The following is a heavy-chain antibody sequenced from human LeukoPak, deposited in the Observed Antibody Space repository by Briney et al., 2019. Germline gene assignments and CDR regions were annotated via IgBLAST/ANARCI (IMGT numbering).Heavy chain of an antibody. Sequence: GGSLRLSCAASGFIFSSYAMGWVRQAPGKGLEWVSSISSSSSYIYYADSVKGRFTISRDNAKNSLYLQMNSLRAEDTAVYYCARGLGILSDYWGQGTLVTVSS. J-gene: IGHJ4*02. CDR3: ARGLGILSDY. CDR2: ISSSSSYI. CDR1: GFIFSSYA. V-gene: IGHV3-21*01. D-gene: IGHD7-27*01.